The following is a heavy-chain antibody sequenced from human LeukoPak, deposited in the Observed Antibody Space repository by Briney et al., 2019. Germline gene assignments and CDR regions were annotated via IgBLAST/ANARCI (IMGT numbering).Heavy chain of an antibody. CDR3: ARLWSGYRPPDF. V-gene: IGHV4-61*01. CDR2: VYYSGST. Sequence: PSETLSLTCTVSGGSVSSASYYWSWIRQPPGKGLEWIGYVYYSGSTNYNPSLKSRVTMSVDTSKDQFSLKLTSVTAADTAVYYCARLWSGYRPPDFWGQGTLVTVSS. J-gene: IGHJ4*02. D-gene: IGHD3-3*01. CDR1: GGSVSSASYY.